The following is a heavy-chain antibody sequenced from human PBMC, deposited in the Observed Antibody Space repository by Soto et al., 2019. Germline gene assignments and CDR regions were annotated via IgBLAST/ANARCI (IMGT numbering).Heavy chain of an antibody. Sequence: GGSQRLSCAASGFTFRSCARGWVRQAPGKGLEWVSDIIDSGGSTYYADSVKGRFTISRDNSKSTLYLQMNSLRAEDTALYYCAKGRSYYYYYGVDVWGQGTTVTVSS. V-gene: IGHV3-23*01. CDR1: GFTFRSCA. CDR2: IIDSGGST. J-gene: IGHJ6*02. CDR3: AKGRSYYYYYGVDV.